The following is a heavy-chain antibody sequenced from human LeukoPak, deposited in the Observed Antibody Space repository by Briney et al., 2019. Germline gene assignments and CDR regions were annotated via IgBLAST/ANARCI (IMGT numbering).Heavy chain of an antibody. CDR1: GFTFSSYA. V-gene: IGHV3-64D*06. CDR3: VKGHYYGTGASYFDY. Sequence: PGGSLRLSCSASGFTFSSYAMHWVPQAPGKGLEYVSAISSDGGGTYYADSVKGRFTISRDNSKNTLYLQMGSLRAEDTAVYYCVKGHYYGTGASYFDYWGQGTLVTVSS. D-gene: IGHD3-10*01. J-gene: IGHJ4*02. CDR2: ISSDGGGT.